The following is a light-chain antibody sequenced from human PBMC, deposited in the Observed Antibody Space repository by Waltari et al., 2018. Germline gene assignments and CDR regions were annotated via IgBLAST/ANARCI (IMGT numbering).Light chain of an antibody. CDR1: TSGDKY. Sequence: SYELTQPPSVSVSPGQTASITCSGDTSGDKYVCWYQQKPGHSPEVVIYQDSLRPSGIPERFSGSNSGNTATLTISGTQPVDDADYYCQAWDSGVVFGGGTKLTVL. CDR2: QDS. V-gene: IGLV3-1*01. CDR3: QAWDSGVV. J-gene: IGLJ3*02.